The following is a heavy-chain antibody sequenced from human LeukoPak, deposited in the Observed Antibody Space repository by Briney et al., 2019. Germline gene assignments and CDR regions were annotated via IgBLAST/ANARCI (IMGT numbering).Heavy chain of an antibody. J-gene: IGHJ5*02. CDR2: IYYSGST. V-gene: IGHV4-38-2*02. Sequence: KASETLSLTCTVSGYSISSGYYWGWIRQPPGKGLEWIGGIYYSGSTYYNPSLKSRVTISVDTSKNQFSLKLSSVTAADTAVYYCARPVQLEHWFDPWGQGTLVTVSS. CDR1: GYSISSGYY. CDR3: ARPVQLEHWFDP. D-gene: IGHD1-1*01.